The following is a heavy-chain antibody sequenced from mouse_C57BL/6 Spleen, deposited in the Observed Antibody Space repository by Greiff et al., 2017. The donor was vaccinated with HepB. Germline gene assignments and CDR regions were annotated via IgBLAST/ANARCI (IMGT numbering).Heavy chain of an antibody. J-gene: IGHJ3*01. CDR3: ARDELGSSLWLAY. CDR2: ISDGGSYT. D-gene: IGHD1-1*01. CDR1: GFTFSSYA. V-gene: IGHV5-4*01. Sequence: EVKLVESGGGLVKPGGSLKLSCAASGFTFSSYAMSWVRQTPDKRLEWVATISDGGSYTYYPDNVKGRFTISRDNAKNNLYMQMSHLKSEDTARDYCARDELGSSLWLAYWGQGTLVTVSA.